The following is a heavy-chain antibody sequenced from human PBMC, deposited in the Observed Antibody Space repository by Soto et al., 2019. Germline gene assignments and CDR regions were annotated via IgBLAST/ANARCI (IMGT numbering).Heavy chain of an antibody. CDR1: GGSVTSTDYY. D-gene: IGHD3-22*01. J-gene: IGHJ4*02. CDR3: TRHGYSHGRSYPPSVF. V-gene: IGHV4-39*01. CDR2: IYNSGGA. Sequence: ASEPLSLTCSVSGGSVTSTDYYWGWIRQPPGKGLEWFGCIYNSGGAYYNPSLRSRLTISVGTSKNQFSLKLSSVTATDTAVYYCTRHGYSHGRSYPPSVFWGQGTLVTVS.